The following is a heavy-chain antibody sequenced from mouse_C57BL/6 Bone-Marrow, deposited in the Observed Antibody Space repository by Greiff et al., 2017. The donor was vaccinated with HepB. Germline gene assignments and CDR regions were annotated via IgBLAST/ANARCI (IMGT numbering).Heavy chain of an antibody. CDR1: GFSLTSYG. Sequence: QVQLKQSGPGLVQPSQSLFITCTVSGFSLTSYGVHWVRQSPGKGLEWLGVIWSGGSTDYNAAFISRLSISKDNSKSQFFFKMNSLQADDTAIYYCASPYGNYLAYWGQGTLVTVSA. J-gene: IGHJ3*01. V-gene: IGHV2-2*01. CDR2: IWSGGST. D-gene: IGHD2-1*01. CDR3: ASPYGNYLAY.